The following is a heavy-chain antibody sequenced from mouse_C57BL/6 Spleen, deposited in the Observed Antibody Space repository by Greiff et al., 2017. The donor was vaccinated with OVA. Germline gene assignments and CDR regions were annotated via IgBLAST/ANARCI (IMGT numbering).Heavy chain of an antibody. D-gene: IGHD2-14*01. V-gene: IGHV1-15*01. CDR2: IDPETGGT. Sequence: QVQLQQSGAELVRPGASVTLSCKASGYTFTDYEMHWVKQTPVHGLEWIGAIDPETGGTAYNQKFKGKAILTADKSSSTAYMELRSLTSEDSAVYYCTREGTDYFDYWGQGTTLTVSS. CDR3: TREGTDYFDY. CDR1: GYTFTDYE. J-gene: IGHJ2*01.